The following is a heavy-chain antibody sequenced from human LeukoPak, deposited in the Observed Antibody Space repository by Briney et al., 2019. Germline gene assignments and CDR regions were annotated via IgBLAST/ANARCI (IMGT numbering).Heavy chain of an antibody. CDR3: ARGMAAAGTQDAWFDP. D-gene: IGHD6-13*01. CDR2: MNPNSGNT. Sequence: ASVKVSCKASGYTFTSYDINWVRQATGQGLEWMGWMNPNSGNTGYAQKFQGRVTMTRNTSISTAYMELSSLRSEDTAVYYCARGMAAAGTQDAWFDPWGQGTLVTVSS. J-gene: IGHJ5*02. V-gene: IGHV1-8*01. CDR1: GYTFTSYD.